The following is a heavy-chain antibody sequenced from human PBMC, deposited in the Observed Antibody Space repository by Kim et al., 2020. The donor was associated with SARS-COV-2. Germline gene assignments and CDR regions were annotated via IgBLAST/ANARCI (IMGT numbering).Heavy chain of an antibody. CDR2: ISYDGSNK. CDR3: ARVGPSRWPYYFDY. J-gene: IGHJ4*02. V-gene: IGHV3-30*04. D-gene: IGHD6-13*01. CDR1: GFTFSSYA. Sequence: GGSLRLSCAASGFTFSSYAMHWVRQAPGKGLEWVAVISYDGSNKYYADSVKGRFTISRDNSKNTLYLQMNSLRAEDTAVYYCARVGPSRWPYYFDYWGQGTLVTVSS.